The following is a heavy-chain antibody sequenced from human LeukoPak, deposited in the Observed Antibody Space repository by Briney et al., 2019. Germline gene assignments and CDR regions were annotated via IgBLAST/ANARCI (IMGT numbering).Heavy chain of an antibody. CDR2: ITGDGDTT. J-gene: IGHJ4*02. V-gene: IGHV3-23*01. CDR3: AKVLVGATPGDY. Sequence: GGSLRLSCAASGFTFSTYAISWVRQAPGKGLEWVSAITGDGDTTYYADSVKGRFTISRDNSKNTLYLQMNSLRAEDTAVYYCAKVLVGATPGDYWGQGTLVTVSS. CDR1: GFTFSTYA. D-gene: IGHD1-26*01.